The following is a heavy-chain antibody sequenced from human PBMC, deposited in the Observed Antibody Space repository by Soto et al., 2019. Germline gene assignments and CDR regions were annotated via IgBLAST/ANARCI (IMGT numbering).Heavy chain of an antibody. D-gene: IGHD2-15*01. Sequence: QMQLVQSGPEVKKPGTSVKVSCKASGFTFTSSAVQWVRQARGQRLEWIGWIVVGSGNTNYAQKFQERVTITRDMSTSTAYMELSSLRSEDTAVYYCAANYFSGGSCYSGYYYGMDVWGQGTTVTVSS. V-gene: IGHV1-58*01. J-gene: IGHJ6*02. CDR2: IVVGSGNT. CDR1: GFTFTSSA. CDR3: AANYFSGGSCYSGYYYGMDV.